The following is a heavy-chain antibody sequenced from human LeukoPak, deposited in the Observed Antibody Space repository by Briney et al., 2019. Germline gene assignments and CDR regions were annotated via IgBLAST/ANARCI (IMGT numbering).Heavy chain of an antibody. CDR2: ISYDGSNK. V-gene: IGHV3-30*18. D-gene: IGHD6-19*01. Sequence: GRSLRLSCAASGFTFSAYGMHWVRQAPGKGLEWVAIISYDGSNKYYPDSVKGRFTISRDDSKNTLYPQMNSLRTEDTAVYYCAKELTRPNRPVAGLNYWGQGTLVTVSS. J-gene: IGHJ4*02. CDR1: GFTFSAYG. CDR3: AKELTRPNRPVAGLNY.